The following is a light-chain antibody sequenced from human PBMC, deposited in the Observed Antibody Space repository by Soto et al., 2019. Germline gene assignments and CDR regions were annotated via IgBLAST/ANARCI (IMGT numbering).Light chain of an antibody. CDR1: SSNIERNT. CDR2: TND. J-gene: IGLJ1*01. Sequence: QSVLTLPSSPSGTAGQRVTISCSGSSSNIERNTVYWYQQLPGMAPRLLIHTNDRRPSGFPDRFSVSKSGTSASLAIRGLQLQYEVAYSSLAGDDDGNAKHFGSGTKVT. CDR3: LAGDDDGNAKH. V-gene: IGLV1-44*01.